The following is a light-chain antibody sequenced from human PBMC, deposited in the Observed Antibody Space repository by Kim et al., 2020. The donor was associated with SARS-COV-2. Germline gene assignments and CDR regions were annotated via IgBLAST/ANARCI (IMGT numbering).Light chain of an antibody. CDR1: QDISGW. V-gene: IGKV1D-12*01. CDR3: QEANNFPIM. CDR2: GAS. Sequence: AAVGDRVTITWWAGQDISGWVAWYQQTPGKAPKLLIYGASTLQSGVPSMFSGCGSGTEFTLTIINLQPEDFASYYCQEANNFPIMFGQGTRLEIK. J-gene: IGKJ5*01.